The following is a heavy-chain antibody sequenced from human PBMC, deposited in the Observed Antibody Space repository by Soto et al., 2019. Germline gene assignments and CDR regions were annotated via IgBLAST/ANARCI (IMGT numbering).Heavy chain of an antibody. CDR3: ARERDCSGGSCYLRYYYGMDV. J-gene: IGHJ6*02. D-gene: IGHD2-15*01. Sequence: SVKVSCKASGGTFSSYAISWVRQAPGQGLEWMGGIIPIFGTANYAQKVQCRVTITADESTSTAYMELSSLRSEDTAVYYCARERDCSGGSCYLRYYYGMDVWCQGTTVTVS. V-gene: IGHV1-69*13. CDR1: GGTFSSYA. CDR2: IIPIFGTA.